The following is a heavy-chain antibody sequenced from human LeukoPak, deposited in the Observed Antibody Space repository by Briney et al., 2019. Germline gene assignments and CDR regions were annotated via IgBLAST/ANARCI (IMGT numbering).Heavy chain of an antibody. Sequence: SETLSLTCAVSGGSISSSGYYWGWIRQPPGKGLEWIGTIYYSGSTYYNPSLNSRVTISVDTSKNQFSLKLSSVTAADTAVYYCARTGNTAVRPYFDYWGQGVLVTVSS. CDR3: ARTGNTAVRPYFDY. D-gene: IGHD3-10*01. J-gene: IGHJ4*02. V-gene: IGHV4-39*01. CDR1: GGSISSSGYY. CDR2: IYYSGST.